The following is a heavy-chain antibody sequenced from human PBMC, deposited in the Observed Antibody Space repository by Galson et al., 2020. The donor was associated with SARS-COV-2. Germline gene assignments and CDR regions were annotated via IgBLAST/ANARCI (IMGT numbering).Heavy chain of an antibody. Sequence: ASVKVSCKASGGTFSSYAISWVRHAPGHGLEWMGRIIPILGIANYAQKFQGRVTITADKSTSTAYMELSSLRSEDTAVYYCARSIVGATPNWFDPWGQGTLVTVSS. D-gene: IGHD1-26*01. J-gene: IGHJ5*02. CDR1: GGTFSSYA. V-gene: IGHV1-69*04. CDR2: IIPILGIA. CDR3: ARSIVGATPNWFDP.